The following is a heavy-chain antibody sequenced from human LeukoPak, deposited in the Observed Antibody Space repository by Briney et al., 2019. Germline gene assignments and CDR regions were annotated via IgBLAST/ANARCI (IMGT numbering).Heavy chain of an antibody. V-gene: IGHV1-69*01. CDR3: AREPSVTMIATWRAYDI. CDR2: IIPIFGTA. Sequence: SVKVSCKASGGTFSSYAISGVRQAPGQGLEWMGGIIPIFGTANYAQKFQGRVTITADESTSTAYMELSSLRSEDTAVYYCAREPSVTMIATWRAYDIWGQGTVVTVSS. J-gene: IGHJ3*02. D-gene: IGHD3-22*01. CDR1: GGTFSSYA.